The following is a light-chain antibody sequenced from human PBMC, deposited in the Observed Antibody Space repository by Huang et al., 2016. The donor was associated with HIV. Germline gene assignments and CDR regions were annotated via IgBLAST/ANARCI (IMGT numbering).Light chain of an antibody. CDR2: QVS. V-gene: IGKV2-30*01. J-gene: IGKJ1*01. Sequence: DVVMTQLPLSLPVALGQPASIFCKSSQSLVSSDGNTYLNWVHQRPGQTPRSLIYQVSNRDTWVPDRVSGSGSGTHFELRINRVEAEDVAIYYCMQGTHWPGTFGQGTKMEI. CDR1: QSLVSSDGNTY. CDR3: MQGTHWPGT.